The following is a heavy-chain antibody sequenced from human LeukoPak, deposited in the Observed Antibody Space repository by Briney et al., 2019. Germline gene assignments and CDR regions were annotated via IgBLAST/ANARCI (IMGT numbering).Heavy chain of an antibody. V-gene: IGHV4-59*08. CDR3: ARRGYYDFWSGYSPYYYYMDV. CDR2: IYYSGST. CDR1: GGSISSYY. Sequence: PSETLSLTCTVSGGSISSYYWSWIRQPPGKGLEWIGCIYYSGSTNYNPSLKSRVTISVDTSKNQFSLKLSSVTAADTAVYYCARRGYYDFWSGYSPYYYYMDVWGKGTTVTVSS. J-gene: IGHJ6*03. D-gene: IGHD3-3*01.